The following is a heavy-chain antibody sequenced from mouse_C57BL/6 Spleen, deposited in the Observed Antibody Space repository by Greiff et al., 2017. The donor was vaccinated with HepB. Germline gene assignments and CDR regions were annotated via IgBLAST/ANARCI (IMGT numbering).Heavy chain of an antibody. J-gene: IGHJ2*01. Sequence: VQLKESGGGLVKPGGSLKLSCAASGFTFSSYAMSWVRQTPEKRLEWVATISDGGSYTYYPDNVKGRFTISRDNAKNNLYLQMSHLKSEDTAMYYCARGDTTGFDYWGQGTTLTVSS. CDR3: ARGDTTGFDY. CDR1: GFTFSSYA. D-gene: IGHD1-1*01. V-gene: IGHV5-4*01. CDR2: ISDGGSYT.